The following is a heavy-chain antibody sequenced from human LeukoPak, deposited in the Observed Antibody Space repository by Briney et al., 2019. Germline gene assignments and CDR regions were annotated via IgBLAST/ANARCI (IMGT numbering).Heavy chain of an antibody. Sequence: SETLSLTCTVSGGSISSGTYYWSWIRQPAGKGLEWIGRIYISGSTSYNPSLKRRVTISVDTSKNQFSLKLSSVTAADTAVYYCARPGALTSWFDPWGQGTLVTVSS. J-gene: IGHJ5*02. V-gene: IGHV4-61*02. CDR1: GGSISSGTYY. CDR3: ARPGALTSWFDP. CDR2: IYISGST. D-gene: IGHD4/OR15-4a*01.